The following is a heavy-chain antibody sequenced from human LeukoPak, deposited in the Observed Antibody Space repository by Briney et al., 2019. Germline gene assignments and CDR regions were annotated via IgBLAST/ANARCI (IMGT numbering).Heavy chain of an antibody. J-gene: IGHJ4*02. CDR2: ISHSGSI. D-gene: IGHD3-16*02. CDR3: ARLSSDLSHFDY. CDR1: GGSISSSEW. V-gene: IGHV4-4*02. Sequence: SETLSLTCVVSGGSISSSEWWGWVRQAPGKGLEWIGEISHSGSINYHPSFASQVTISVDKSKNQFSLSLTSVTAADTAMYYWARLSSDLSHFDYWGQGTLASVSS.